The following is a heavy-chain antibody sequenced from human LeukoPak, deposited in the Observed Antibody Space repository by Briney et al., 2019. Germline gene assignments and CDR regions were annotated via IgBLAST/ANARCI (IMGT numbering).Heavy chain of an antibody. CDR3: ARESPVPGNFAFDI. CDR1: GFTFSNFW. J-gene: IGHJ3*02. D-gene: IGHD3-10*02. CDR2: TKQDGREK. V-gene: IGHV3-7*04. Sequence: LSGGSLRLSCAASGFTFSNFWMSWVRQAPGKGLEWVANTKQDGREKYYVDSVKGRFTISRDNAKNSQYLQMNSLRAEDTAVYYCARESPVPGNFAFDIWGQGTMVTVSS.